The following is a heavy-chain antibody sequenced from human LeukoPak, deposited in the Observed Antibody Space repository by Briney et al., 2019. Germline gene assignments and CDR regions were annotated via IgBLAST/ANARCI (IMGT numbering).Heavy chain of an antibody. V-gene: IGHV1-69*13. CDR1: GGTFSSYA. D-gene: IGHD2-2*01. Sequence: ASVTVSCKASGGTFSSYAISWVRQAPGQGLEWMGGIIPIFGTANYAQKFQGRVTITADESTSTAYMELSSLRSEDTAVYYCAVVVPAAMGGYYYYYMDVWGKGTTVTVSS. CDR3: AVVVPAAMGGYYYYYMDV. J-gene: IGHJ6*03. CDR2: IIPIFGTA.